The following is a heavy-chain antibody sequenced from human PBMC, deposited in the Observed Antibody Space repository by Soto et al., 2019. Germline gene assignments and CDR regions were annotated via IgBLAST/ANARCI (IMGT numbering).Heavy chain of an antibody. CDR3: ASSHYVWGSYQMYYFDY. J-gene: IGHJ4*02. D-gene: IGHD3-16*01. Sequence: SVTMSVTCGVGGGCISSSNRWSWVRQPPGKGLEWIGEIYHSGSTNYNPSLKSRVTISVDKSKNQISLKLSSVTAADTAVYYCASSHYVWGSYQMYYFDYWGQRTLVTVSS. CDR1: GGCISSSNR. V-gene: IGHV4-4*02. CDR2: IYHSGST.